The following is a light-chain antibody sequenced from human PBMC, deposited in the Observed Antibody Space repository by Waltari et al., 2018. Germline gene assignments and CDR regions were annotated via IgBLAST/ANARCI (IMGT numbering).Light chain of an antibody. CDR3: QQRSNWPPT. J-gene: IGKJ1*01. Sequence: EIVLTQSPASLSLSPGERATLSCRASQSVSSYLAWYQKKPGQAPRLLIYDASNRATGIPARFSGSGSGTDFTLTSSSLEPEDFAVYYCQQRSNWPPTFGQGTKVEIK. CDR1: QSVSSY. CDR2: DAS. V-gene: IGKV3-11*01.